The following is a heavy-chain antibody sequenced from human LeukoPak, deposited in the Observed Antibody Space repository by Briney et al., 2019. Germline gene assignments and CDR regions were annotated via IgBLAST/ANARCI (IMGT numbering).Heavy chain of an antibody. Sequence: SETLSLTCTVSGVSISSGGYYWSWIRQHPGKGLEWIGYIYYSGSTYYNPSLKSRVTISVDTSKNQFSLKLSSVTAADTAVYYCASWLIAAAGHFDYWGQGTLVTVSS. CDR3: ASWLIAAAGHFDY. D-gene: IGHD6-13*01. V-gene: IGHV4-31*03. J-gene: IGHJ4*02. CDR1: GVSISSGGYY. CDR2: IYYSGST.